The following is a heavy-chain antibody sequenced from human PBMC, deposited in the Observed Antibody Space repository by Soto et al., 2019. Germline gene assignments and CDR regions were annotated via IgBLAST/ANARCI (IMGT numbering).Heavy chain of an antibody. CDR3: ARTWAYGSGSCSYYYGMDV. CDR1: GGSFSGYY. V-gene: IGHV4-34*01. J-gene: IGHJ6*02. CDR2: INHSGST. Sequence: SETLSLTCAVYGGSFSGYYWSWIRQPPGKGLEWIGEINHSGSTNYNPSLKSRVTISVDTSKNQFSLKMSSVTAADTAVYYCARTWAYGSGSCSYYYGMDVWGQGTTVTVSS. D-gene: IGHD3-10*01.